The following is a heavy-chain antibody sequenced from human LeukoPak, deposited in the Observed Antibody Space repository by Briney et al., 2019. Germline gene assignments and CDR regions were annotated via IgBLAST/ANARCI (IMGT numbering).Heavy chain of an antibody. D-gene: IGHD4-17*01. CDR2: IYYSGST. CDR1: GGSISSGDYY. V-gene: IGHV4-30-4*01. Sequence: SETLSLTCTVSGGSISSGDYYWNWIRQPPGKGLEWIGYIYYSGSTYYNPSLKSRVTISVDTSKNQFSLRLSSVTAADTAVYYCARGWRSRGYGERSDDAFDIWGQGTMVTVSS. J-gene: IGHJ3*02. CDR3: ARGWRSRGYGERSDDAFDI.